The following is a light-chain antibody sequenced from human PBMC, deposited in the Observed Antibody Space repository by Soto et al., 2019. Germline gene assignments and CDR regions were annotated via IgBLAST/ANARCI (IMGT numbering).Light chain of an antibody. CDR1: QSISSY. J-gene: IGKJ1*01. Sequence: DIQMTQSPSSLSASVGDRVTITCRASQSISSYLNWYQQKPGKAPKLLIYAASTLHSGVPSRFSGSGSGTEFTLAISSLHPEESATYYCLQDINYPWTFGQGTKVDIK. CDR3: LQDINYPWT. CDR2: AAS. V-gene: IGKV1-39*01.